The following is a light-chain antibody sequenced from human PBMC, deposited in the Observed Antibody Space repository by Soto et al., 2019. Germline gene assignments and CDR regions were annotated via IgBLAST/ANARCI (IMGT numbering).Light chain of an antibody. V-gene: IGKV3-11*01. CDR3: QQRSIWPLT. CDR1: QSVSSY. CDR2: DAS. J-gene: IGKJ5*01. Sequence: EVVLTQSPATLSLSPGGRATLSCRASQSVSSYFAWYQQKPGQAPRLLIYDASNRATGIPARFSGSGSGTDFTLTISSLEAEDFAVYYCQQRSIWPLTFGQGTRLEIK.